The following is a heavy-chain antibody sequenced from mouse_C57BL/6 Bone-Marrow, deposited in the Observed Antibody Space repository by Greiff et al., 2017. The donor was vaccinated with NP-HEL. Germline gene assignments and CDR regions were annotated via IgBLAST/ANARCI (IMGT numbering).Heavy chain of an antibody. CDR1: GYTFTSYG. CDR3: ALYYYGSSPFAY. CDR2: IYPRSGNT. V-gene: IGHV1-81*01. J-gene: IGHJ3*01. Sequence: LVESGAELARPRASVKLSCKASGYTFTSYGISWVKQRTGQGLEWIGEIYPRSGNTYYNEKFKGKATLTADKSSSTAYMELRSLTSEDSAVYFCALYYYGSSPFAYWGQGTLVTVSA. D-gene: IGHD1-1*01.